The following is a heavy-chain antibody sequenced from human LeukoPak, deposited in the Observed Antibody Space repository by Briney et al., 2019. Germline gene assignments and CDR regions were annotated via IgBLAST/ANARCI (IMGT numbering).Heavy chain of an antibody. V-gene: IGHV4-39*01. CDR3: ARGDGGGWYFY. Sequence: SETLSLTCTVSGGSISSSSYYWGWIRQPPGKGLEWIGSIYYSGSTYYNPSLKSRVTISVDTSKNQFSLKLSSVTAADTAVYYCARGDGGGWYFYWGQGTLVTVSS. D-gene: IGHD6-19*01. CDR1: GGSISSSSYY. CDR2: IYYSGST. J-gene: IGHJ4*02.